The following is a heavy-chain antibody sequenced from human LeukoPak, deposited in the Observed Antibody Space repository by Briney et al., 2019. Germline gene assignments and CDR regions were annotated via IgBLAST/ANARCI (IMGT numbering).Heavy chain of an antibody. V-gene: IGHV3-23*01. CDR3: ANTIAVAGTGGFDY. J-gene: IGHJ4*02. CDR1: GFTFSSYA. Sequence: GGSLRLSCAASGFTFSSYAMSWVRQAPGKGLEWVSAISGSGGSTYYADSVKGRFTISRDNSKNTLYLQMNSLRAEDTAVYYCANTIAVAGTGGFDYWGQGTLVTVSS. D-gene: IGHD6-19*01. CDR2: ISGSGGST.